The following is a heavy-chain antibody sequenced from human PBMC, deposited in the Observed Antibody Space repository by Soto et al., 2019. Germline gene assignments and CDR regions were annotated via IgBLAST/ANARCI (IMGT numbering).Heavy chain of an antibody. CDR3: ARDRNPVAGSFLDY. D-gene: IGHD6-19*01. J-gene: IGHJ4*02. CDR2: ISYDGSNK. V-gene: IGHV3-30-3*01. CDR1: GFTFSSYA. Sequence: PGGSLRLSCAASGFTFSSYAMHWVRQAPGKGLEWVAVISYDGSNKYYADSVKGRFTISRDNSKNTLYLQMNSLRAEDTAVYYCARDRNPVAGSFLDYCGQGTLVTVSS.